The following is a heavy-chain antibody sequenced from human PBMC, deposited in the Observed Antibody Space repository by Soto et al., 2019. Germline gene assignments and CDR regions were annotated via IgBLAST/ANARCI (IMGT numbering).Heavy chain of an antibody. J-gene: IGHJ4*02. CDR3: ARDIGFDYVN. Sequence: PVGSLRLSWAVSGFNVMSYWMSWVRQAPGKGLEWVASIKEDGSEIYYLHSVRGRFSISRDSAGNALHLTMNYLSAEDTGVYFCARDIGFDYVNWGQGTLVTVSS. CDR2: IKEDGSEI. D-gene: IGHD3-16*01. CDR1: GFNVMSYW. V-gene: IGHV3-7*01.